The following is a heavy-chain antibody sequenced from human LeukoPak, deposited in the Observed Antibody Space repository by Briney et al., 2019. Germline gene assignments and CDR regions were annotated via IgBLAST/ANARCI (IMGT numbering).Heavy chain of an antibody. CDR2: ISGDGGST. CDR1: GFTFDDYA. V-gene: IGHV3-43*02. CDR3: AKDITSSWYIASGAFDI. Sequence: GGSLRLSCAASGFTFDDYAMHWVRQAPGKGLEWVSLISGDGGSTYYADSVKGRFTISRDNSKNSLYLQMNSLRTEDTALYYWAKDITSSWYIASGAFDIWGQGTMVTVSS. J-gene: IGHJ3*02. D-gene: IGHD6-13*01.